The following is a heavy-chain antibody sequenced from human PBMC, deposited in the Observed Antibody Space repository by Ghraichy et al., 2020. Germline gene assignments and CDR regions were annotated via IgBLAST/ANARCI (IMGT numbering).Heavy chain of an antibody. D-gene: IGHD6-13*01. V-gene: IGHV3-74*01. CDR2: INSDGSST. CDR1: GFTFSSYW. Sequence: GGSLRLSCAASGFTFSSYWMHWVRQAPGKGLVWVSRINSDGSSTSYADSVKGRFTISRDNAKNTLYLQMNSLRAEDTAVYYCASFPFAAAGTSLIPYYYYGMDVWGQGTTVTVSS. CDR3: ASFPFAAAGTSLIPYYYYGMDV. J-gene: IGHJ6*02.